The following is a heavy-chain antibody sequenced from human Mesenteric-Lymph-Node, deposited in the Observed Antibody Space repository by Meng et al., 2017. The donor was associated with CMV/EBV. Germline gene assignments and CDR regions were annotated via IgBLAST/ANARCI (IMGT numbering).Heavy chain of an antibody. CDR3: VGGGLQYFDY. CDR1: GFTFSSHW. Sequence: GGSLRLSCAASGFTFSSHWMHWVRQAPGKGLVWVSRINGDGLNTTYADSVKGRFTISRDNAKNSLYLQMNSLRAEDTGLYYCVGGGLQYFDYWGQGTMVTVSS. D-gene: IGHD2-15*01. V-gene: IGHV3-74*01. CDR2: INGDGLNT. J-gene: IGHJ4*02.